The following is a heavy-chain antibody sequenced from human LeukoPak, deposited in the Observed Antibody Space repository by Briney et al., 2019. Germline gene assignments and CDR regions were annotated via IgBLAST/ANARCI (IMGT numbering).Heavy chain of an antibody. D-gene: IGHD4-17*01. CDR1: GLPFSSYE. Sequence: PGGSLRLSCAGSGLPFSSYEMNWVRQAPGKGLEWISYISSRGTTIYYADSVKGRFSISRDNVENSLYLQMNSLRAEDTAVYYCVRPTGYWGQGTLVTVSS. V-gene: IGHV3-48*03. J-gene: IGHJ4*02. CDR2: ISSRGTTI. CDR3: VRPTGY.